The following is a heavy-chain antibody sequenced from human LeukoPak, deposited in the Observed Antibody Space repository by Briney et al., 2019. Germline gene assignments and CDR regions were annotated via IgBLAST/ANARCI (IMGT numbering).Heavy chain of an antibody. J-gene: IGHJ6*02. CDR3: ARVLRFLEWPPYYYYYYGMDV. Sequence: SVKVSFKASGGTFSSYAISWVRQAPGQGLEWMGGIIPIFGTAHYAQKFQGRVTITADESTSTAYMELSSLRSEDTAVYYCARVLRFLEWPPYYYYYYGMDVWGQGTTVTVSS. CDR2: IIPIFGTA. V-gene: IGHV1-69*01. D-gene: IGHD3-3*01. CDR1: GGTFSSYA.